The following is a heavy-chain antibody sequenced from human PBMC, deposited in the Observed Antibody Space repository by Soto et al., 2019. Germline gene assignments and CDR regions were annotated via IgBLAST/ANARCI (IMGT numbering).Heavy chain of an antibody. CDR3: ARLRRDWGDAFDL. CDR2: IIPVFDKA. V-gene: IGHV1-69*01. J-gene: IGHJ3*01. CDR1: GGSFGSSA. D-gene: IGHD3-16*01. Sequence: QVQLVQSGADVKKPGSSVKVSCKTSGGSFGSSAISWVRQAPAQGLEWMGEIIPVFDKANYAQNFQGRLTITADEPTGTVLIQLSSLRSEDTAVYFCARLRRDWGDAFDLWGLGTFVTVSS.